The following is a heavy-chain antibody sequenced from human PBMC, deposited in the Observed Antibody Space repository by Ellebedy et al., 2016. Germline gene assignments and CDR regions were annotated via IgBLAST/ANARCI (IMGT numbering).Heavy chain of an antibody. J-gene: IGHJ5*02. CDR2: ISGSGGST. CDR1: GFTFSSYA. CDR3: AKDSLYSSPAHWFDP. V-gene: IGHV3-23*01. D-gene: IGHD6-13*01. Sequence: GESLKISCAASGFTFSSYAMSWVRQAPGKGLEWVSAISGSGGSTYYADSVKGRFTISRDNSKNTLYLQMNSLRAEDTAVYYCAKDSLYSSPAHWFDPWGQGTLVTVSS.